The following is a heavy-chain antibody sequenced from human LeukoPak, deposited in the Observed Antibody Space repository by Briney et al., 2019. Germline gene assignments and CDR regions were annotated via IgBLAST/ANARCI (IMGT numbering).Heavy chain of an antibody. CDR3: ARGGVLKSVDY. Sequence: SETLSLTCTVSGYSISSGYYWGWIRQPPGKGLEWIGSIYHSGSTYYNPSLKSRVTISVDTSKNQFSLKLSSVTAADTAVYYCARGGVLKSVDYWGQGTLVAVSS. CDR2: IYHSGST. D-gene: IGHD3-16*01. V-gene: IGHV4-38-2*02. J-gene: IGHJ4*02. CDR1: GYSISSGYY.